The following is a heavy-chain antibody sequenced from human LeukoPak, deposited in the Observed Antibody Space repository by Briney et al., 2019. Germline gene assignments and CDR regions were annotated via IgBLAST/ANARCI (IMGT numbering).Heavy chain of an antibody. CDR3: AREEGSSTSYYYYYMDV. Sequence: SETLSLTCTVSGGSMRSYFWNWIRQPAGKGLEWIGRIYNSGSTKYNPSLTSRVTMSVDTSKNQFSLKLSSVTAADTAVYYCAREEGSSTSYYYYYMDVWGKGTTVTVSS. J-gene: IGHJ6*03. CDR1: GGSMRSYF. CDR2: IYNSGST. D-gene: IGHD2-2*01. V-gene: IGHV4-4*07.